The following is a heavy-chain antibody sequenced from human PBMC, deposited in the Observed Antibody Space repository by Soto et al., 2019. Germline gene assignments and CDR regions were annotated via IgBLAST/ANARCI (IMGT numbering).Heavy chain of an antibody. D-gene: IGHD1-26*01. V-gene: IGHV1-18*01. J-gene: IGHJ4*02. CDR3: ARGSYGDY. CDR2: ISAHNGNT. CDR1: GYAFTTYG. Sequence: QVHLVQSGAEVKKPGASVKVSCKGSGYAFTTYGITWVRQAPGQGLEWMGWISAHNGNTNYAQKLQGRGTVTRDTSTSTAYMELRSLRSDDTAVYYCARGSYGDYWGQGALVTVSS.